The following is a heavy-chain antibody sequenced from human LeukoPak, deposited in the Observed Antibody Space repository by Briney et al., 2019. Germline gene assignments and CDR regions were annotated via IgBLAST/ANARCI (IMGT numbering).Heavy chain of an antibody. CDR2: IYPGDSDT. CDR3: ATGTSVVLPPVGQY. V-gene: IGHV5-51*01. J-gene: IGHJ4*02. CDR1: GYSFSTYW. D-gene: IGHD2-15*01. Sequence: GESLKISCKGSGYSFSTYWIGWVRQKPGKGPEWMGIIYPGDSDTTYNPSFQGQVTFSADNSISTAYLQWSRLKASDTAMYFCATGTSVVLPPVGQYWGQGTLVTVSS.